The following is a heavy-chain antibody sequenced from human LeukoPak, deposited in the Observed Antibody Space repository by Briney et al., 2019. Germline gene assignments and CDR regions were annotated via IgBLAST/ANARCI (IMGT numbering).Heavy chain of an antibody. CDR1: GFSLSSYA. D-gene: IGHD6-19*01. CDR2: TSSSDAGK. V-gene: IGHV3-23*01. Sequence: PGGSLRLSCTVSGFSLSSYALSWVRRAPGKGLEWVSATSSSDAGKYYADSVRGRFTISRDNSRNTMYLQMNSLRAEDTAVYYCARSPQSGSGWYDYFDYWGQGTLVTVSS. J-gene: IGHJ4*02. CDR3: ARSPQSGSGWYDYFDY.